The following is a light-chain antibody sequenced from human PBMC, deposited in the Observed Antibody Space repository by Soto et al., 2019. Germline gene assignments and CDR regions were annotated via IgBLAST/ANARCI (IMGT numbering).Light chain of an antibody. CDR1: QTISSF. J-gene: IGKJ2*01. V-gene: IGKV1-39*01. CDR2: AAS. CDR3: QQSYSTLYT. Sequence: DIQMTQSPSSLSASVGDRVTITCRASQTISSFLSWYQQNPGKAPKLLIYAASSLQSGVPSRFSGSGSGTDFTLTNSSLQPADFATYYCQQSYSTLYTFGQGTRLEIK.